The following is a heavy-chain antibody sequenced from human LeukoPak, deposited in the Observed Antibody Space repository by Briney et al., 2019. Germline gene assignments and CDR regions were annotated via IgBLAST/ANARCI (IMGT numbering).Heavy chain of an antibody. J-gene: IGHJ4*02. CDR1: GGSISSSNYY. V-gene: IGHV4-31*03. D-gene: IGHD3-3*01. CDR3: ARIWSGFSPCFDY. Sequence: SETLSLTCTVSGGSISSSNYYWGWIRQPPGKGLEWIGYIYYSGSTYHNPSLKSRVTISADTSKNQFSLKLSSVTAADTAVYYCARIWSGFSPCFDYWGQGTLVTVSS. CDR2: IYYSGST.